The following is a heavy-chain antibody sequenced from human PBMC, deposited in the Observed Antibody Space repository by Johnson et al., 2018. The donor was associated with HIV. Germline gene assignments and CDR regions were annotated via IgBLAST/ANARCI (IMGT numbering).Heavy chain of an antibody. V-gene: IGHV3-7*01. Sequence: VQLVESGGGEVRPGGSLRLACVASGFIFDDYGLTWVRQAPGKGLEWVANIKQDGSEKYYVDSVKGRFTISRDNAKNSLYLQMNSLRAEDTAVYYCAREVRRWLQFDAFDIWGQGTMVTVSS. CDR1: GFIFDDYG. D-gene: IGHD5-24*01. CDR3: AREVRRWLQFDAFDI. CDR2: IKQDGSEK. J-gene: IGHJ3*02.